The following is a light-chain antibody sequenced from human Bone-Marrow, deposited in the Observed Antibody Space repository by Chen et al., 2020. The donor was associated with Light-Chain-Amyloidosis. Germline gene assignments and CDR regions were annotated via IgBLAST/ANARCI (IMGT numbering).Light chain of an antibody. CDR1: QNVGRW. CDR2: DAS. J-gene: IGKJ1*01. Sequence: IQMTQSPSTLSAFVGDRVTITCRASQNVGRWVAWYQQKAGKAPEVRIYDASSLKNWIPSRFSGSGSGSEFTLTITILQPDDYASYYCRLYNTYSRAFGQGTKVDI. CDR3: RLYNTYSRA. V-gene: IGKV1-5*01.